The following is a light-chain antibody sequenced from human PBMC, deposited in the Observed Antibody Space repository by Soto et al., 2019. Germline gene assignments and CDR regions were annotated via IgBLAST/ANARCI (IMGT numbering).Light chain of an antibody. CDR2: DVS. J-gene: IGLJ2*01. Sequence: QSALTQPASVSGSPGQSITISCTGTSSDVGGYNYVSWYQQHPGKAPKLMIYDVSNRPSGVSNRFSCSKSANTASLTISGLQAEDEADYYFSSYTGSSTYVVFGGGTKLTV. CDR3: SSYTGSSTYVV. V-gene: IGLV2-14*01. CDR1: SSDVGGYNY.